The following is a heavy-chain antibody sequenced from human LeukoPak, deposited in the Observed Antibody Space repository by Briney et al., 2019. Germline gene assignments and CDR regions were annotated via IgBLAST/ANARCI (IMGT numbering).Heavy chain of an antibody. CDR3: ASSLPLQVYSYGAYYFDY. V-gene: IGHV4-59*01. Sequence: PSEILSLTCTVSGGSISSYYWSWIRQPPGKGLEWIGYIYYSGSTNYNPSLKSRVTISVDTSKNQFSLKLSSVTAADTAVYYCASSLPLQVYSYGAYYFDYWGQGTLVTVSS. CDR2: IYYSGST. J-gene: IGHJ4*02. CDR1: GGSISSYY. D-gene: IGHD5-18*01.